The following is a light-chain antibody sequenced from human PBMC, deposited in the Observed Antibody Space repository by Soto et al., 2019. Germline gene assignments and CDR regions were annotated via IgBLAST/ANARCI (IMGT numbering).Light chain of an antibody. CDR1: QSVSSY. J-gene: IGKJ2*01. V-gene: IGKV3-11*01. Sequence: EIVLTQSPATLSLSPGERATLSCRASQSVSSYLAWYQQKPGQAPRLLIYDSSNRATGIPARFSGSGSGTDFTLTISSLEPEDFAVYYCQQRSNGPAFTFGHGTKLEIK. CDR3: QQRSNGPAFT. CDR2: DSS.